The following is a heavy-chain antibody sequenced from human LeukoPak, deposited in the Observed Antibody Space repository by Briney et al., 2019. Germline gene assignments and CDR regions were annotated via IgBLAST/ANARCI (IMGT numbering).Heavy chain of an antibody. CDR2: IRYDGSNK. CDR1: GFTFSSYV. V-gene: IGHV3-30*02. D-gene: IGHD5-12*01. J-gene: IGHJ4*02. Sequence: GGSLRLSCAASGFTFSSYVMSWVRQAPGKGLEWVAFIRYDGSNKYYADSVKGRFTISRDNSKNTLYLQMNSLRAEDTAVYYCAKDWGEVALVDNWGQGTLVTVSS. CDR3: AKDWGEVALVDN.